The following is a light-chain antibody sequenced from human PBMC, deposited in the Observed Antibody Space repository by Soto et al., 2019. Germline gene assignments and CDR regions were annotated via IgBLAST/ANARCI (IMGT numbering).Light chain of an antibody. CDR3: SLFISSSPRVV. CDR2: DVS. J-gene: IGLJ2*01. V-gene: IGLV2-14*01. CDR1: SSDVGGYNY. Sequence: QSVLTQPASVSGSPGQSITISCTGTSSDVGGYNYVSWYQQHPGKAPKLMIYDVSNRPSGVSNRFSGSKSGNTASQTISGLKAEDEGDYYCSLFISSSPRVVFGGGANLTV.